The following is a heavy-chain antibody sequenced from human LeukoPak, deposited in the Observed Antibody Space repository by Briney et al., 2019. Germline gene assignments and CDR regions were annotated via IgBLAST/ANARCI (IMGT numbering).Heavy chain of an antibody. CDR3: ARLRLVLRDAFDI. V-gene: IGHV4-39*01. CDR1: GGSISSSSYY. D-gene: IGHD3-3*01. CDR2: IYYSGST. Sequence: PSDTLSLTCTVSGGSISSSSYYWGWIRQPPGKGLEWIGSIYYSGSTYYNPSLKSRVTISVDTSKNQFSLKLSSVTAADTAVYYCARLRLVLRDAFDIWGQGTMVTVSS. J-gene: IGHJ3*02.